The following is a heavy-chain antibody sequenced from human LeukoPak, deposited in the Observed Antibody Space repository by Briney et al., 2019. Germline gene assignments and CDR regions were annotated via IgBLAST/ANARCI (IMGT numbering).Heavy chain of an antibody. CDR3: ARKGMRGSSYYYYGMDV. J-gene: IGHJ6*02. D-gene: IGHD1-26*01. CDR2: IYPGDSDT. CDR1: GYSFTSYW. V-gene: IGHV5-51*01. Sequence: GGSLKTPCKGSGYSFTSYWIGWGRQMPGKGLEWMGIIYPGDSDTRYSTSFQGQVTTSADTSISTAYLQWSSLKASDTAMYYCARKGMRGSSYYYYGMDVWGQGTTVTVSS.